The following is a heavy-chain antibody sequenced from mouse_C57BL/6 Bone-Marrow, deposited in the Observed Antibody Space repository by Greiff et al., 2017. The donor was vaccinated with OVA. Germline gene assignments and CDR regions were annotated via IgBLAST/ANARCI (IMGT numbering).Heavy chain of an antibody. CDR1: GYTFTNYW. J-gene: IGHJ4*01. D-gene: IGHD1-3*01. V-gene: IGHV1-63*01. CDR2: IYTGGGYT. Sequence: VQLQQSGAELVRPGTSVKMSCTASGYTFTNYWIGWAKQRPGHGLEWIGDIYTGGGYTNYNEKFKGKATLTADKSSSTAYMQFSSLTSEDSAIYYCARLKPLEDAMDYWGQGTSVTVSS. CDR3: ARLKPLEDAMDY.